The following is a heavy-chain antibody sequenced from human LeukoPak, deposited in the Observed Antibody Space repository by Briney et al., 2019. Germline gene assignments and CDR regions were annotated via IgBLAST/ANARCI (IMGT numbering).Heavy chain of an antibody. J-gene: IGHJ1*01. Sequence: NPSETLSLTCTVSGGSISSYYWSWIRQPPGEGLEWIGYIYYSGSTNYNPSLKSRVTISVDTSKNQFSLKLSSVTAADTAVYYCARGRSGWEAPQYFQHWGQGTLVTVSS. D-gene: IGHD6-19*01. CDR3: ARGRSGWEAPQYFQH. CDR1: GGSISSYY. V-gene: IGHV4-59*01. CDR2: IYYSGST.